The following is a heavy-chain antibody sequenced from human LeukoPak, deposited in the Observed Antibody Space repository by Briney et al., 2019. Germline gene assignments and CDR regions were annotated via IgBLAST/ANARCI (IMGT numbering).Heavy chain of an antibody. CDR3: ARGRSGSSWYGELDY. D-gene: IGHD6-13*01. CDR2: ISGSGGST. J-gene: IGHJ4*02. V-gene: IGHV3-23*01. Sequence: GGSLRLSCAASGFTFSSYAMSWVRQAPGKGLEWVSAISGSGGSTYYADSVKGRFTISRDNSKNTLYLQMNSLRAEDTAVYYCARGRSGSSWYGELDYRGQGTLVTVSS. CDR1: GFTFSSYA.